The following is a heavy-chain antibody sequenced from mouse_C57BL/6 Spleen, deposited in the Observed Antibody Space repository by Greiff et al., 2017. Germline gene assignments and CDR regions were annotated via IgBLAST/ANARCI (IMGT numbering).Heavy chain of an antibody. Sequence: EVKLVESGPGLVKPSQSLSLTCSVTGYSITSGYYWNWIRQFPGNKLEWMGYISYDGSNNYNPSLKNRISITRDTSKNQFFLKLNSVTTEDTATYYCARGGLGYDWFAYWGQGTLVTVSA. CDR1: GYSITSGYY. J-gene: IGHJ3*01. CDR3: ARGGLGYDWFAY. V-gene: IGHV3-6*01. CDR2: ISYDGSN. D-gene: IGHD2-2*01.